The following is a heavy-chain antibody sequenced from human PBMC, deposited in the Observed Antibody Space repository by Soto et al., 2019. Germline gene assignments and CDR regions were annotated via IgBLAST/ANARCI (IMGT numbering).Heavy chain of an antibody. CDR3: AKDVMDTLTGHPPGPFDY. V-gene: IGHV3-23*01. CDR2: VSGSGGST. CDR1: GFAFSNFA. J-gene: IGHJ4*02. D-gene: IGHD3-9*01. Sequence: GGSLRLSCAATGFAFSNFAMSWVRQAPGKGLEWVSGVSGSGGSTYYADSVRGRYTISRDNSKNTLYLQMNSLRAEDTAVYYCAKDVMDTLTGHPPGPFDYWGQGTLVTVSS.